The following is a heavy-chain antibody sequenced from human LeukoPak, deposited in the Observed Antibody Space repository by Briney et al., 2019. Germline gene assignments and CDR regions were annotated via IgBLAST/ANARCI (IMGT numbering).Heavy chain of an antibody. V-gene: IGHV1-24*01. J-gene: IGHJ4*02. CDR1: GYTLTELS. D-gene: IGHD3-16*02. Sequence: GASVKVSCKVSGYTLTELSMHWVRQAPGKGLEWMGGFDPEDGETIYAQKFQGRVTMTEDTSTDTAYMELSSLRAEDTAVYYCAKVRMLGELSSINPWDYWGQGTLVTVSS. CDR2: FDPEDGET. CDR3: AKVRMLGELSSINPWDY.